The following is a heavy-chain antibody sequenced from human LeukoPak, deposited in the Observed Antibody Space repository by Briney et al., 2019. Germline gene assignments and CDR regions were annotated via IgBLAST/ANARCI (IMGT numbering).Heavy chain of an antibody. V-gene: IGHV1-2*02. CDR3: ARSDQFPYYMDV. CDR1: GYTFTGYY. CDR2: MNPKSGGT. Sequence: ASVKVSCKASGYTFTGYYVHWVRQAPGQGLEWMGWMNPKSGGTNYAQKFEARVTMNRDTSISTAYMELSRLRSDDTAVYYCARSDQFPYYMDVWGKGTTVTVSS. D-gene: IGHD2-2*01. J-gene: IGHJ6*03.